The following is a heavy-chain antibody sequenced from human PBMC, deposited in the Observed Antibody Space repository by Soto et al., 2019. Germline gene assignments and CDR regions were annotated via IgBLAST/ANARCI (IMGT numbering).Heavy chain of an antibody. D-gene: IGHD3-3*01. CDR3: ASSTVLGVIALTSKTWFDP. J-gene: IGHJ5*02. CDR2: IIPVFSAT. CDR1: GGTFNNYA. V-gene: IGHV1-69*01. Sequence: QVHLIQSGAEVKKPGSSVKVSCKASGGTFNNYAFSWVRQAPGQGLGWMGGIIPVFSATHYAQNFQGRVTISANESTKTVYLDLSSLRSDDTAVYFCASSTVLGVIALTSKTWFDPWGQGTLVIVSS.